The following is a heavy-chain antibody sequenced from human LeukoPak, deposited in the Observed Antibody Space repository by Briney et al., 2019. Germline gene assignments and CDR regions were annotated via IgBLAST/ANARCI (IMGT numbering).Heavy chain of an antibody. D-gene: IGHD1-26*01. CDR1: GFTFSSYW. Sequence: PGGSLRLSCAASGFTFSSYWMSWVRQAPGKGLEWVANIKQDGSEKYYVDSVKGRFTISRDNAKNSLYLQMNSLRAEDTAVYYCARPAVGATNDAFDIWGQGTMVTVSS. CDR3: ARPAVGATNDAFDI. V-gene: IGHV3-7*03. CDR2: IKQDGSEK. J-gene: IGHJ3*02.